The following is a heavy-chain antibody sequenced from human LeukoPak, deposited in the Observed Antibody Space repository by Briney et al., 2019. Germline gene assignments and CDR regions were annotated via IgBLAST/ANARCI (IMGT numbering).Heavy chain of an antibody. CDR1: GGSVSSGSYY. V-gene: IGHV4-61*01. J-gene: IGHJ2*01. Sequence: PSETLSLTYTVSGGSVSSGSYYWSWIRQPPGKGLEWIGYIYYSGSTNYNPSLKSRVTISVDTSKNQFSLKLSSVTAADTAVYYCAWSLRRLYWYFDLWGRGTLVTVSS. CDR3: AWSLRRLYWYFDL. D-gene: IGHD4-17*01. CDR2: IYYSGST.